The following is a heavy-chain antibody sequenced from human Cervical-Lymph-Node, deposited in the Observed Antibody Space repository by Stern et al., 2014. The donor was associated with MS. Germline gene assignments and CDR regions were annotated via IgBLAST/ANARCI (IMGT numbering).Heavy chain of an antibody. V-gene: IGHV2-26*01. CDR1: GFSLSNARMG. J-gene: IGHJ4*02. CDR3: ARILYDGAYRGDY. CDR2: ILSNGEK. D-gene: IGHD3-10*01. Sequence: QITLKESGPVLVKPTETLMLTCTVSGFSLSNARMGVSWIRQPPGKALEWLAPILSNGEKSFSTSLKSRLTISKDTSKSQVVLTMTNMDPVDTATYFCARILYDGAYRGDYWGQGTLVTVSS.